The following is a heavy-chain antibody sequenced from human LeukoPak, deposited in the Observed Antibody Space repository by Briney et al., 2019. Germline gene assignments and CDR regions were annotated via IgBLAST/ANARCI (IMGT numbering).Heavy chain of an antibody. J-gene: IGHJ4*02. CDR1: GFTFCSYA. V-gene: IGHV3-23*01. D-gene: IGHD4/OR15-4a*01. Sequence: GGSLRLSCAASGFTFCSYAMSWLRQAPGKGLEWVSGISGSSGSTYYADSVKGRFTISRDNSKNTLYVQMNSLRAEDTAVYYCAKDLATMTMVTKFDCWGQGTLVTVSS. CDR2: ISGSSGST. CDR3: AKDLATMTMVTKFDC.